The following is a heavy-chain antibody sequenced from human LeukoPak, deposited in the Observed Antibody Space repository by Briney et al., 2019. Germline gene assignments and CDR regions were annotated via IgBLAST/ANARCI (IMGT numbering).Heavy chain of an antibody. V-gene: IGHV3-15*01. D-gene: IGHD1-26*01. J-gene: IGHJ6*03. CDR3: TREGGWELDDYYYYYYMDV. CDR1: GFTFSSSW. CDR2: IKSKTDGGTT. Sequence: GGSLRLSCAASGFTFSSSWMSWVRQAPGKGLEWVGRIKSKTDGGTTDYAAPVKGRFTISRDDSKNTLYLEMNSLKTEDTAVYYCTREGGWELDDYYYYYYMDVWGKGTTVTISS.